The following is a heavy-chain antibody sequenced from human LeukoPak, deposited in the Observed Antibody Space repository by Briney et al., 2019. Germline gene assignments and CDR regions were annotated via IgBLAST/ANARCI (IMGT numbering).Heavy chain of an antibody. Sequence: GGCLRLSCAASEFTFRSYEMNWVRQAPGKGLEWISYISNSDTTIDYADSVKGRFTISRDNAKNSLYLQMNSLRVEDTAVYYCARGLVGYHAMDVWGQGTTVTVSS. CDR3: ARGLVGYHAMDV. CDR1: EFTFRSYE. CDR2: ISNSDTTI. V-gene: IGHV3-48*03. D-gene: IGHD3-10*01. J-gene: IGHJ6*02.